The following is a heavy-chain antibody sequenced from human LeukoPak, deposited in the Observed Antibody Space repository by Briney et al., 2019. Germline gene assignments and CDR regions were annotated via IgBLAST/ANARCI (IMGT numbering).Heavy chain of an antibody. CDR3: AKSSYYDGSGYYREYYFDQ. J-gene: IGHJ4*02. D-gene: IGHD3-22*01. Sequence: GGSLRLSCAASGFAFNEAWMNWVRQAPGKGLEWVGRIKSKTDGETTDYAAPVKGRFTISRDDSKDTLYLQMNSLRTEDTAVYYCAKSSYYDGSGYYREYYFDQWGQGTLVTVSS. V-gene: IGHV3-15*07. CDR2: IKSKTDGETT. CDR1: GFAFNEAW.